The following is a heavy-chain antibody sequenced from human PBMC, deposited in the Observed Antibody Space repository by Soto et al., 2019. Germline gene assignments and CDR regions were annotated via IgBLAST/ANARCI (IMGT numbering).Heavy chain of an antibody. CDR1: GGSISSYY. CDR3: GARKQLNYYYYYYMDV. CDR2: IYYSGST. D-gene: IGHD6-13*01. J-gene: IGHJ6*03. Sequence: SETLSLTCTVSGGSISSYYWSWIRQPPGKGLEWIGYIYYSGSTNYNPSLKSRVTISVDTSKNQFSLKLSSVTAADTAVYYCGARKQLNYYYYYYMDVWGKGTTVTVSS. V-gene: IGHV4-59*08.